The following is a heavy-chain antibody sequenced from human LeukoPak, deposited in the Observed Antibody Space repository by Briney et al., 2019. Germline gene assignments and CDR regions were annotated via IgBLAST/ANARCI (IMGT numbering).Heavy chain of an antibody. CDR3: ARGRPGNGWGTLGFDI. V-gene: IGHV3-13*01. Sequence: PGGSLCLSCVASGFTFTTHDMHWVRQATGKGLEWVSGTGPTGDTYYPDYPDSVKGRFTISREDGKNSLYLQMNSLRAGDTALYFCARGRPGNGWGTLGFDIWGQGTMVTVSS. J-gene: IGHJ3*02. CDR1: GFTFTTHD. CDR2: TGPTGDT. D-gene: IGHD6-19*01.